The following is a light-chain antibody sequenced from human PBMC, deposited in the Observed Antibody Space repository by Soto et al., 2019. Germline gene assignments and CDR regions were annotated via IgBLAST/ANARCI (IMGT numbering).Light chain of an antibody. J-gene: IGKJ2*01. CDR3: QQSYSNSYT. V-gene: IGKV1-39*01. CDR2: SAS. Sequence: DIQLTQSPSSPSASVGDRITITCRASQSMSDSLNWYQQKSGQAPKLLIYSASNLESGVPSRVSGGGSGTDFTLTISSLQPEDIGTYYCQQSYSNSYTFGQGTTLEIK. CDR1: QSMSDS.